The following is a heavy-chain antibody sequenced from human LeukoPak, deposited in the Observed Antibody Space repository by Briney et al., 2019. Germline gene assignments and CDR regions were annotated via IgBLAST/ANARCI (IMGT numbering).Heavy chain of an antibody. V-gene: IGHV3-30*02. Sequence: PGGSLRLSCAASGFTFSSYGMHWVRQAPGKGLEWVAFIRYDGSNKYYADSVKGRFTISRDNAKNSLYLQMNSLRAEDTAVYYCAREFRGVSYYFDYWGQGTLVTVSS. CDR3: AREFRGVSYYFDY. D-gene: IGHD1-26*01. CDR1: GFTFSSYG. CDR2: IRYDGSNK. J-gene: IGHJ4*02.